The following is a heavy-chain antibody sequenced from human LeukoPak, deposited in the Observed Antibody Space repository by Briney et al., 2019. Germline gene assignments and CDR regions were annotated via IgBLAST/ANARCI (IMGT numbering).Heavy chain of an antibody. J-gene: IGHJ4*02. Sequence: PGGSLRLSCAASGFTVSSKYMSWVRQAPGKGLVWVSHIHSDGTTTSYAESVKGRFTISRDKAKNTLFLQMDSLRAEDTAVYYCARGGVYGSIDYWRQGFLVTVSS. CDR3: ARGGVYGSIDY. D-gene: IGHD2-8*01. CDR1: GFTVSSKY. V-gene: IGHV3-74*01. CDR2: IHSDGTTT.